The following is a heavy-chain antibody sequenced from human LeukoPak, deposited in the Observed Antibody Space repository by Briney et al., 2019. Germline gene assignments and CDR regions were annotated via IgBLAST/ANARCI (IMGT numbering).Heavy chain of an antibody. CDR1: GFTFSSYD. J-gene: IGHJ4*02. Sequence: GGSLRLSCAASGFTFSSYDMHWVRQAPGKGLEWVAVISYDGSNKYYADSVKGRFTISRDNSKNTLYLQMNSLRAEDTAVYYCARDLLGSPRGYWGQGTLVTVSS. D-gene: IGHD2-15*01. CDR2: ISYDGSNK. CDR3: ARDLLGSPRGY. V-gene: IGHV3-30-3*01.